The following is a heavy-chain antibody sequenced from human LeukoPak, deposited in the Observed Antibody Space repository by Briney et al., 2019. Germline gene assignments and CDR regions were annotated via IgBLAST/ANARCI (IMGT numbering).Heavy chain of an antibody. J-gene: IGHJ4*02. CDR3: AREKSEPGAAIADH. D-gene: IGHD2-2*01. CDR2: INSDGSST. V-gene: IGHV3-74*01. CDR1: GFSLSAYW. Sequence: AGGSLRLSCAASGFSLSAYWMFWARQAPGKGLVWVAGINSDGSSTSYADSVRGRFTISRDDAKNTLYLQMDSLTVEDTAVYYCAREKSEPGAAIADHWGQGTLVTVSS.